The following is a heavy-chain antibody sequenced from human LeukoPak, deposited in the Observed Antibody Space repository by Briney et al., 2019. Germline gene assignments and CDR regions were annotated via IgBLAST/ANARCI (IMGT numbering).Heavy chain of an antibody. CDR1: GGFISSYY. CDR2: IYSGGNT. Sequence: PSETLSLTCTVSGGFISSYYWSWIRQPAGKGLEWIGRIYSGGNTNYNPSLKTRVTMSVDTSKNQFSLKLTSVTAADTAVYYCARGPYGSGSYAFNIWGQGTMVTVSS. V-gene: IGHV4-4*07. J-gene: IGHJ3*02. D-gene: IGHD3-10*01. CDR3: ARGPYGSGSYAFNI.